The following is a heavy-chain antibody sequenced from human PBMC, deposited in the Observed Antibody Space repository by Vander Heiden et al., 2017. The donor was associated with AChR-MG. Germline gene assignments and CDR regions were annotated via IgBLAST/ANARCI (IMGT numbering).Heavy chain of an antibody. Sequence: EVQLVAAGGGLVRPGASRRLSCARSGFSLRFCRINWVRQAPGKGLEWVSSISSSGSYIYYADSVKGRVTSSRDSANNSLYLQMDSLRVEDTAVYYCARDPWGNFDSWGQGTLVTVSS. CDR1: GFSLRFCR. D-gene: IGHD3-16*01. J-gene: IGHJ4*02. V-gene: IGHV3-21*01. CDR2: ISSSGSYI. CDR3: ARDPWGNFDS.